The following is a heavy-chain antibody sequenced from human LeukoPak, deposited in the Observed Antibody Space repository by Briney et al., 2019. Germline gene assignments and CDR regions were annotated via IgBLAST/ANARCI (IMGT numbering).Heavy chain of an antibody. V-gene: IGHV1-18*01. J-gene: IGHJ5*02. CDR3: ARARIAARFDPLHRCWFDP. CDR2: ISAQHGQT. Sequence: ASVKVSCKTSGYSDNFYGITWVRQVAGQGLEWMGWISAQHGQTEYAPNSQDRFTMTTDTYTNTAYMELRSLRSDDTAVYYCARARIAARFDPLHRCWFDPWGQGTLVTVSS. D-gene: IGHD6-6*01. CDR1: GYSDNFYG.